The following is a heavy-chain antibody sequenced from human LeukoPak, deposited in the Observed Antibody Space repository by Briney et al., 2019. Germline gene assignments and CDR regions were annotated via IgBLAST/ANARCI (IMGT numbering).Heavy chain of an antibody. Sequence: GGSLRPSCAASGFNFSTYGMHWVRQAPGRGLEWVAIIWSDASEKYYGDSVKGRFTISRDNSNNTLYLQMNSLRAEDTAVYYCARRGSGTYNFDYWGQGALVTVSS. CDR3: ARRGSGTYNFDY. V-gene: IGHV3-33*03. CDR2: IWSDASEK. J-gene: IGHJ4*02. D-gene: IGHD1-26*01. CDR1: GFNFSTYG.